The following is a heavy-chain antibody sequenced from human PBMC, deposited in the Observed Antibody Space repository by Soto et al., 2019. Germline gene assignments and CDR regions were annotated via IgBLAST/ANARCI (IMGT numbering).Heavy chain of an antibody. V-gene: IGHV2-5*02. CDR2: IYWDDDK. CDR1: GFSLSTSGVG. D-gene: IGHD2-2*03. J-gene: IGHJ4*02. CDR3: AHLLDIVVVPAAMRPRGSFDY. Sequence: SGPTLVNPTQTLTLTCTFSGFSLSTSGVGVGWIRQPPGKALEWLALIYWDDDKRYSPSLKSRLTITKDTSKNQVVLTMTNMDPVDTATYYCAHLLDIVVVPAAMRPRGSFDYWGQGTLVTVSS.